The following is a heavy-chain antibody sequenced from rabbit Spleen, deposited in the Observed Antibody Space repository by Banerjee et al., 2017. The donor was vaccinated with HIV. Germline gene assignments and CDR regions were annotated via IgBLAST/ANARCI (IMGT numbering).Heavy chain of an antibody. D-gene: IGHD6-1*01. Sequence: QEQLVESGGGLVKPEGSLKLSCTASGFSFSNKAVMCWVRQAPGKGLEWIACINAVTGKAVYASWAKGRFTFSSHNAQNTLYLQLNSLTAADTATYFCVREAGYGGYGDANLWGQGTLVTVS. V-gene: IGHV1S45*01. J-gene: IGHJ4*01. CDR3: VREAGYGGYGDANL. CDR1: GFSFSNKAV. CDR2: INAVTGKA.